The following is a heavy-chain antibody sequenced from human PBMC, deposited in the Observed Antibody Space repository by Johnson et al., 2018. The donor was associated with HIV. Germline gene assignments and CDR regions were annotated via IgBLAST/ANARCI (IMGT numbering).Heavy chain of an antibody. Sequence: VQLVESGGGLVQPGGSLRVSCSASGFNLDDYGMSWVRQAPGKGLEWVSGVNWNADTTGYADSVNGRFTISRDTAKMSLYLQMNSLRAEDTAVYYCAREALPRGLQSSFGGAFDIWGQGTMVTVSS. D-gene: IGHD4-23*01. CDR2: VNWNADTT. J-gene: IGHJ3*02. CDR3: AREALPRGLQSSFGGAFDI. CDR1: GFNLDDYG. V-gene: IGHV3-20*04.